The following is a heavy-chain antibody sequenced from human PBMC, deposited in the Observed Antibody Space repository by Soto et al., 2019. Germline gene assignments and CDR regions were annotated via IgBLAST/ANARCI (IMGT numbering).Heavy chain of an antibody. CDR2: ISYDGSYK. D-gene: IGHD3-16*01. V-gene: IGHV3-30*18. CDR1: GFTFNTYG. CDR3: AKAQRGSGTHSDY. J-gene: IGHJ4*02. Sequence: GGSLRLSCAASGFTFNTYGMHWVRQAPGKGLEWVAVISYDGSYKYYADSVKGRFTISRDNSKNTLHLQMNSLRVEDTVVYYCAKAQRGSGTHSDYWGQGTLVTVSS.